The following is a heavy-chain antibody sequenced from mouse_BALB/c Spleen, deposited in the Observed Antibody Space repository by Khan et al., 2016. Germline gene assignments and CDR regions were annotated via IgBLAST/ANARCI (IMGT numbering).Heavy chain of an antibody. V-gene: IGHV3-2*02. Sequence: EVELVESGPGLLKPSQSLSLTCTVTGYSITSDYAWNWIRQFPGNKLEWMAYISYSGSTTYNPSLSSRISITCDTSKNQFFLLLKSVTTEDAATYYWACGRLLLRYADNFDYRGQGTALTVSS. CDR3: ACGRLLLRYADNFDY. CDR2: ISYSGST. D-gene: IGHD2-3*01. J-gene: IGHJ2*01. CDR1: GYSITSDYA.